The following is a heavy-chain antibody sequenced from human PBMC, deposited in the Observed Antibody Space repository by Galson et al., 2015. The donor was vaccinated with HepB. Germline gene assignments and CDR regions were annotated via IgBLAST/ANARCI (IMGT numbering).Heavy chain of an antibody. V-gene: IGHV3-30*18. CDR1: GFTFSSYG. D-gene: IGHD6-13*01. Sequence: SLRLSCAASGFTFSSYGMHWVRQAPGKGLEWVAVISYDGSNKYYADSVKGRFTISRDNSKNTLYLQMNSPRAEDTAVYYCAKEHSSSWYQYYYGMDVWGQGTTGTVSS. CDR2: ISYDGSNK. CDR3: AKEHSSSWYQYYYGMDV. J-gene: IGHJ6*02.